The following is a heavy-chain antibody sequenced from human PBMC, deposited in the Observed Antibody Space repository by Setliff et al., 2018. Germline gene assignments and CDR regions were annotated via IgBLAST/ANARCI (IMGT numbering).Heavy chain of an antibody. CDR2: ISDSGGST. D-gene: IGHD2-2*02. CDR3: AKGGSTSCYTEADY. CDR1: GFTLSTYA. V-gene: IGHV3-23*01. Sequence: LRLSCVASGFTLSTYAMSWVRQAPGKGLEWVSVISDSGGSTYYADSVKGRFTISRDNSKNTLYLQMLSLRAEDTAVYYCAKGGSTSCYTEADYWGQGTLVTVSS. J-gene: IGHJ4*02.